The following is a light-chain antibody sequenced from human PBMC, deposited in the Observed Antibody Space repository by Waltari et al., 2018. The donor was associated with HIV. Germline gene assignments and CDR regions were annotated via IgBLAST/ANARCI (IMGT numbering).Light chain of an antibody. CDR3: QSYFASNDVI. J-gene: IGLJ2*01. CDR2: ENN. Sequence: NFMLTQPHSVSESPGKTVTISCTRTSGRIASNYVQWYQQRPGGAPTTVIYENNQRPSGVPDRFSGSIARSSNSASLTISGRKTDDEADYYCQSYFASNDVIFGGGTTLTVL. V-gene: IGLV6-57*04. CDR1: SGRIASNY.